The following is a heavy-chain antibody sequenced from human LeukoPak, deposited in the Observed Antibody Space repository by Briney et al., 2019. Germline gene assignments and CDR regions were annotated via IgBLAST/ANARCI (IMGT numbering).Heavy chain of an antibody. D-gene: IGHD6-13*01. CDR3: ARGVYIAAAQYGY. CDR2: IYYSGTT. CDR1: GGSISNYY. V-gene: IGHV4-59*01. Sequence: SETLSLTCTVSGGSISNYYWSWIRQPPGKGLEWIGYIYYSGTTNYNPSVKSRVTISVDTSKNQFSLKLNSVTAADTAVYYCARGVYIAAAQYGYWGQGTLVTVSS. J-gene: IGHJ4*02.